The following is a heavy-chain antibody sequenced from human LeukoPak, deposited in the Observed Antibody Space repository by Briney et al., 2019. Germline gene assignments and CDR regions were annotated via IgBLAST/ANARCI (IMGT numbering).Heavy chain of an antibody. D-gene: IGHD3-9*01. J-gene: IGHJ5*02. CDR1: GGSISSYY. CDR3: ASRVDILTGYGWFDP. CDR2: IYYSGST. V-gene: IGHV4-59*08. Sequence: SETLSLTCTVSGGSISSYYWSWIRQPPGKGLEWIGYIYYSGSTNHNPSLKSRVTISVDTSKNQFSLKLSSVTAADTAVYYCASRVDILTGYGWFDPWGQGTLVTVSS.